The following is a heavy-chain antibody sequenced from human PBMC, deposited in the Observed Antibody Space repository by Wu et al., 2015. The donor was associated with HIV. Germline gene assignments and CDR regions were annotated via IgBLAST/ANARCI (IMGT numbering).Heavy chain of an antibody. CDR3: ARALDLRRNNKWYHPIDY. CDR2: INPKRGDT. D-gene: IGHD2-2*01. Sequence: QVQLVQSGAEVKKPGASVKVSCKASGYSFTGQYMHWVRQAPGQGLEWMGWINPKRGDTRYAQKFQGRVTMTRDTSITTVYMELSSLRSEDTAVYYCARALDLRRNNKWYHPIDYWGQGTPVTVSS. V-gene: IGHV1-2*02. CDR1: GYSFTGQY. J-gene: IGHJ4*02.